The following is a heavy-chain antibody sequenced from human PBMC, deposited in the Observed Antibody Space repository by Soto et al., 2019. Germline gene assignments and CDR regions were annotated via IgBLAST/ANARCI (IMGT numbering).Heavy chain of an antibody. Sequence: QVQLVQSGAKVKKPGASVKVSCKASGYTFTSYDINWVRQATGQGLEWMGWMNPNSGNTGYAQKFQGRVTMTRNTSISTAYMELSSLRSEDTAVYYCARGGYSSGWYYYYYYMDVWGKGTTVTVSS. D-gene: IGHD6-19*01. V-gene: IGHV1-8*01. CDR2: MNPNSGNT. CDR3: ARGGYSSGWYYYYYYMDV. J-gene: IGHJ6*03. CDR1: GYTFTSYD.